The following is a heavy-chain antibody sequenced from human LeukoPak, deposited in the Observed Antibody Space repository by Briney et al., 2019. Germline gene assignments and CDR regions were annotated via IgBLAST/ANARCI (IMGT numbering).Heavy chain of an antibody. CDR2: ISSSSSYI. V-gene: IGHV3-21*01. J-gene: IGHJ4*02. CDR1: GFTFSSYT. D-gene: IGHD1-20*01. Sequence: GGCLRLVYAASGFTFSSYTMNLVRQAQGMVLEWVSLISSSSSYIFYADSVKGRFTISRDNAKKSLYLQMNSLRADDPAVYYCARPLSGTPDFAYWGQGTVVTAYS. CDR3: ARPLSGTPDFAY.